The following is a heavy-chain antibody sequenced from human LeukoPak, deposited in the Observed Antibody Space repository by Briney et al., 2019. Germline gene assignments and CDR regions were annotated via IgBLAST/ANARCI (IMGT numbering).Heavy chain of an antibody. Sequence: ASVKVSCKASGYTFTSYAMHWVRQAPGQRLEWMGWINAGNGNTKYSQEFQGRVTITRDTSASTAHMELSSLRSEDMAVYYCARAGRKAYCGGDCYSLDPWGQGTLVTVSS. CDR2: INAGNGNT. V-gene: IGHV1-3*03. D-gene: IGHD2-21*02. CDR1: GYTFTSYA. J-gene: IGHJ5*02. CDR3: ARAGRKAYCGGDCYSLDP.